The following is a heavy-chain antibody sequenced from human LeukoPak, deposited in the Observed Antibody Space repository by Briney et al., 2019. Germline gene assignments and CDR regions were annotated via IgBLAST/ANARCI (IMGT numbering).Heavy chain of an antibody. J-gene: IGHJ4*02. CDR2: IKQDEGEK. D-gene: IGHD5-12*01. V-gene: IGHV3-7*01. CDR3: ARPRWLQFGPHDS. Sequence: GGSLRLSCEASGFTLGTFWMSWVRQAPGKGLEWVASIKQDEGEKHYVESVKGRFTISRDNAKNSLYLQMNSLRGEDTAVYYCARPRWLQFGPHDSWGQGTLVTVSS. CDR1: GFTLGTFW.